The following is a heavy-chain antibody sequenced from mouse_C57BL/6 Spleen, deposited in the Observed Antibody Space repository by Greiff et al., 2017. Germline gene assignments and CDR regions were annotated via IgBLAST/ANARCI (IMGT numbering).Heavy chain of an antibody. D-gene: IGHD2-1*01. CDR1: GYTFTSYW. J-gene: IGHJ3*01. Sequence: QVQLQQPGTELVKPGASVKLSCTASGYTFTSYWMHWVKQRPGQGLEWIGNINPSNGGTNYNEKFKSKATLTVDNSSHTAYMQLSSLTSDDSAVYYCARLSYGNYEAYWGQGTLVTVSA. CDR2: INPSNGGT. V-gene: IGHV1-53*01. CDR3: ARLSYGNYEAY.